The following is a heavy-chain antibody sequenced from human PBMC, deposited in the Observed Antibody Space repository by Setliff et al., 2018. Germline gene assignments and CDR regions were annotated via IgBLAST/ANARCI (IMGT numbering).Heavy chain of an antibody. Sequence: ASVKVSCKASGYTFTGYYMHWVRQAPGQGLEWMGWINPNSGGTNYAQKFQGRVTMTRDTSISTAYMELSRLRSDDAAVYYCARRGQVTMVRGVTAPASYYYYYMDVWGKGTTVTVSS. CDR3: ARRGQVTMVRGVTAPASYYYYYMDV. CDR2: INPNSGGT. V-gene: IGHV1-2*02. J-gene: IGHJ6*03. CDR1: GYTFTGYY. D-gene: IGHD3-10*01.